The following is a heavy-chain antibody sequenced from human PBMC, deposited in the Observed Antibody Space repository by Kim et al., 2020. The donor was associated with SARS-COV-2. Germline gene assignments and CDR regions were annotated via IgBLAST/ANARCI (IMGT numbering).Heavy chain of an antibody. V-gene: IGHV3-74*01. J-gene: IGHJ6*03. D-gene: IGHD2-8*02. CDR1: GFTFSSYW. CDR2: INSDGSST. Sequence: GGSLRLSCAASGFTFSSYWMHWVRQAPGKGLVWVSRINSDGSSTSYADSVKGRFTISRDNAKNTLYLQMNSLRAEDTAVYYCASRTGTAYYYYMDVWGKGTTLTVSS. CDR3: ASRTGTAYYYYMDV.